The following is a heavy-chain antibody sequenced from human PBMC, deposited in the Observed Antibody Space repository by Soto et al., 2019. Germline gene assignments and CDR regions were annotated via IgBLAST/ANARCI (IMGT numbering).Heavy chain of an antibody. CDR1: GYRFATSG. Sequence: QVKLVQSGTEVKKPGASMKVSCKASGYRFATSGISWVRQAPGQGLEWMGWISAYNGNTNFSLKLQDRISMTTNTSTSTAYLELRSLRSDDTAVYYCARAGHYYDSSGYVNWGQGTLVTVSS. CDR2: ISAYNGNT. CDR3: ARAGHYYDSSGYVN. J-gene: IGHJ4*02. V-gene: IGHV1-18*01. D-gene: IGHD3-22*01.